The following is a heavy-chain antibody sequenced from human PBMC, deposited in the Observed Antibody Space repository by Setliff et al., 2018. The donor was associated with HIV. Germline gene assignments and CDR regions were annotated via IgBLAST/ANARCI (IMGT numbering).Heavy chain of an antibody. V-gene: IGHV1-18*01. CDR2: ISIYNGNT. Sequence: ASVKVSCKASGYTFTSYDISWVRQAPGQGLEWMGWISIYNGNTKYAQKLQGRVTMTTDTSTSTAYMELRSLRSDDTAVYYCARGSFYCSGGGCYFYWGQGSLVTVSS. CDR3: ARGSFYCSGGGCYFY. J-gene: IGHJ4*02. CDR1: GYTFTSYD. D-gene: IGHD2-15*01.